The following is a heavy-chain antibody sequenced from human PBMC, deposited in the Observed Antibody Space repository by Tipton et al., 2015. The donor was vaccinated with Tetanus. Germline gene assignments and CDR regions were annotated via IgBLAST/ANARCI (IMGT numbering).Heavy chain of an antibody. CDR1: GFTFSSYG. CDR3: AKDLKGDTAMVTNVDY. Sequence: SLRLSCAASGFTFSSYGMHWVRQAPGKGLEWVAVISYDGSNKYYADSVKGRFTISRDNSKNTLYLQMNSLRAEDTAVYYCAKDLKGDTAMVTNVDYWGQGTLVTVSS. D-gene: IGHD5-18*01. CDR2: ISYDGSNK. J-gene: IGHJ4*02. V-gene: IGHV3-30*18.